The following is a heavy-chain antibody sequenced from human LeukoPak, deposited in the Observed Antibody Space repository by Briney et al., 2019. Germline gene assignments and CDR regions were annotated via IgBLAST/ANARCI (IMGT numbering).Heavy chain of an antibody. CDR1: GFTFSNYG. CDR2: ISFDGSSK. Sequence: GGSLRLSCAASGFTFSNYGMHWVRQAPGKGLEWVATISFDGSSKYYADSVKGRFTSSRDNSKNTLYLQMNSLRPEDTAVYYCARDRRSYYGSGSSAPDYWGQGTLVTVSS. V-gene: IGHV3-30*03. D-gene: IGHD3-10*01. CDR3: ARDRRSYYGSGSSAPDY. J-gene: IGHJ4*02.